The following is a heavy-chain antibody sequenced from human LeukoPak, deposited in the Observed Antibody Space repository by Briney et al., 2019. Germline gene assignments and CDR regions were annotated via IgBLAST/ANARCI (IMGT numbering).Heavy chain of an antibody. J-gene: IGHJ4*02. CDR3: AKDPSGSYRGYFDY. V-gene: IGHV3-30*02. Sequence: GGSLRLSCAPSGFTFSSYGMHWVRQAPGKGLEWVAFIRYDGSNKYYADSVKGRFTISRDNSKNTLYLQMNSLRAEDTAVYYCAKDPSGSYRGYFDYWGQGTLVTVSS. CDR2: IRYDGSNK. CDR1: GFTFSSYG. D-gene: IGHD1-26*01.